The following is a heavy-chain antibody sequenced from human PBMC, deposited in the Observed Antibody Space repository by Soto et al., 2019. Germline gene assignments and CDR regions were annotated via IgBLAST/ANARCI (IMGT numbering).Heavy chain of an antibody. J-gene: IGHJ4*02. CDR2: IIPIFGTA. Sequence: PVEVSCQGSWGTFPRFGISWGGPAPGQGLGWMGGIIPIFGTANYAQKFQGRVTITADESTSTAYMGLSSLRSEDTAVYYCARESRYCSGGSCYFLPGIDYWGQGTLVTVSS. D-gene: IGHD2-15*01. CDR1: WGTFPRFG. CDR3: ARESRYCSGGSCYFLPGIDY. V-gene: IGHV1-69*13.